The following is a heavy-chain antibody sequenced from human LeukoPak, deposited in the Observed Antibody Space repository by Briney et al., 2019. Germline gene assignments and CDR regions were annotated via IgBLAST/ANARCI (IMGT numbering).Heavy chain of an antibody. CDR2: ISGSGGST. CDR3: AKDQSSWPTSQRDY. Sequence: GGPLRLSCAASAFTFSSYAMSWVRQAPGKGLEWVSAISGSGGSTYYADSVKGRFTISRDNSKKTLYLQMNSLRAEDTAVYYCAKDQSSWPTSQRDYWGQGTLVTVSS. D-gene: IGHD2/OR15-2a*01. CDR1: AFTFSSYA. J-gene: IGHJ4*02. V-gene: IGHV3-23*01.